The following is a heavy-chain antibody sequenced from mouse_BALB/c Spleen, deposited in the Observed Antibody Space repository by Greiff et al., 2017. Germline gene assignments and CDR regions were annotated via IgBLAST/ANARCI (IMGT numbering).Heavy chain of an antibody. CDR3: ARYGSSGAWFAY. Sequence: QVHVKQSGAELVRPGSSVKISCKASGYAFSSYWMNWVKQRPGQGLEWIGQIYPGDGDTNYNGKFKGKATLTADKSSSTAYMQLSSLTSEDSAVYFCARYGSSGAWFAYWGQGTLVTVSA. V-gene: IGHV1-80*01. CDR2: IYPGDGDT. D-gene: IGHD1-1*01. J-gene: IGHJ3*01. CDR1: GYAFSSYW.